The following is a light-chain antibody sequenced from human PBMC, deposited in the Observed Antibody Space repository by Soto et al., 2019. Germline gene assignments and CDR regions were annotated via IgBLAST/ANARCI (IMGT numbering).Light chain of an antibody. J-gene: IGKJ2*01. V-gene: IGKV3-20*01. CDR1: QSVSSSY. CDR3: QQYCSSPPYT. CDR2: GAS. Sequence: EIVLTQSPGTLSLSPGERATLSCSASQSVSSSYLAWYQQKPGQAPRLLIYGASSRATGIPDRFSGSGSGTDFTLTISRLEPEDVAVSYCQQYCSSPPYTFGQGTKLEIK.